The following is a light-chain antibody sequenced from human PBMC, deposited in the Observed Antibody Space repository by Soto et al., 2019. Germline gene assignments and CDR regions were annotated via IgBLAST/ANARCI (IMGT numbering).Light chain of an antibody. CDR1: QSISTS. CDR3: QQTYSGPRT. J-gene: IGKJ1*01. CDR2: GAF. Sequence: DVQMTQSPSSLSASVGDSVTITCRASQSISTSLNWYQQKPGKAPEVLIYGAFRLQSGVPSRFSGSGSGTDFTLTITSLQPEDVATYDCQQTYSGPRTCGRGTKVEVK. V-gene: IGKV1-39*01.